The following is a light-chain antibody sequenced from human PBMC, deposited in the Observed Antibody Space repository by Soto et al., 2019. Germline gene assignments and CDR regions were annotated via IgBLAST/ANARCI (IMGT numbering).Light chain of an antibody. J-gene: IGKJ1*01. CDR3: QQYGTSRT. CDR1: QNVNNNY. CDR2: GAS. Sequence: ENVLTQSPGTLSLSPGERATISCRASQNVNNNYLAWYQHTPGQAPRLLIYGASSRATDIPDRFSGSGSGTDFTLTISRLEPEDFAVYYCQQYGTSRTFGQGTKVELK. V-gene: IGKV3-20*01.